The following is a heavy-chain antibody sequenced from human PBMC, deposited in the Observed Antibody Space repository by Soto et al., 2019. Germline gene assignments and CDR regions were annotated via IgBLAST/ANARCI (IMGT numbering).Heavy chain of an antibody. D-gene: IGHD3-16*02. CDR1: GFTFSTYG. CDR2: ISHDGSNQ. CDR3: ARAYRYYGMDV. Sequence: QVQLVESGGGVVQPGRSLRLSCAASGFTFSTYGMHWVRQAPGKGLEWVAVISHDGSNQYYADSVKGRLTISRDKSKNTLYLQMNSLRAEDTAMYHCARAYRYYGMDVWGQGTTVTVSS. J-gene: IGHJ6*02. V-gene: IGHV3-30*03.